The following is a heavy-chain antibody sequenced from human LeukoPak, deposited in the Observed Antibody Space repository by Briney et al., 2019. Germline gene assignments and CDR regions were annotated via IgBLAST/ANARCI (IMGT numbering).Heavy chain of an antibody. CDR3: ARAPLGPYYDNSGTTFDY. D-gene: IGHD3-22*01. CDR2: INHSGST. CDR1: GGSFSGYY. Sequence: SETLSLTCAVYGGSFSGYYWSWIRQPPGKGLEWIGEINHSGSTNYNPSLKSRVTISVDTSKNQFSLKLSSVTAADTAVYYCARAPLGPYYDNSGTTFDYWGQGALVTVSS. V-gene: IGHV4-34*01. J-gene: IGHJ4*02.